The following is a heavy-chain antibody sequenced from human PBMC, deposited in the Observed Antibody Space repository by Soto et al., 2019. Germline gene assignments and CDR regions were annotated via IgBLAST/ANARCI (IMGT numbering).Heavy chain of an antibody. CDR1: GGPFSGYY. D-gene: IGHD2-15*01. J-gene: IGHJ4*02. CDR3: ARSRYCSGGSCYSQYDY. Sequence: SETLSLTCAVYGGPFSGYYWSWIRQPPGKGLEWIGEINHSGSTNYNPSLKSRVTISVDTSKNQFSLKLSPVTAADTALYYCARSRYCSGGSCYSQYDYWGQGTLVTVSS. CDR2: INHSGST. V-gene: IGHV4-34*01.